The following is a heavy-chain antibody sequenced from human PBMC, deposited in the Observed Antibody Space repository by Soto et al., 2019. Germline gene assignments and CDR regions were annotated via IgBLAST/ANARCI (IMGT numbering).Heavy chain of an antibody. J-gene: IGHJ3*02. CDR1: GFTFSDYY. CDR2: ISSSGSTI. V-gene: IGHV3-11*01. Sequence: PGGSLRLSCAASGFTFSDYYMSWIRQAPGKGLEWVSYISSSGSTIYYADSVKGRLTISRDNAENSLHLQMNSLRAEDTAVYYCAKDSIRRSFSRSSTRARDAFDIWGQGTMVTVSS. D-gene: IGHD6-6*01. CDR3: AKDSIRRSFSRSSTRARDAFDI.